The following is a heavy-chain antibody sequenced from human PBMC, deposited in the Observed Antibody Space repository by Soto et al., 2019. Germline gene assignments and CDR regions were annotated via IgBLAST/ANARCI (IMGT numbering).Heavy chain of an antibody. V-gene: IGHV3-23*01. CDR3: AKETEKWLLPHAEYFQH. CDR1: GFTFSSYA. CDR2: ISGSGGST. D-gene: IGHD3-22*01. J-gene: IGHJ1*01. Sequence: GGSLRLSCAASGFTFSSYAMSWVRQAPGKGLEWVSAISGSGGSTYYADSVKGRLTISRDNSKNTLYLQMNSLRAEDTAVYYCAKETEKWLLPHAEYFQHWGQGTLVTVSS.